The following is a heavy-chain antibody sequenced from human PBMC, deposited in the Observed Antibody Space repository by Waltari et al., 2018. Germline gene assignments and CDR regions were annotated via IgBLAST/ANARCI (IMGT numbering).Heavy chain of an antibody. CDR2: MDYSGRT. CDR3: ARGFGSATTSRFDP. CDR1: GGSISSSSSY. Sequence: QLQLQESGPGLVKPPETLSPTCTVSGGSISSSSSYWGWIRQPPEKGLEWVASMDYSGRTYYNPSLKSRVTISVDTSKNQFSLEVRSVTAADTAVYYCARGFGSATTSRFDPWGQGIVVTVSS. D-gene: IGHD5-12*01. V-gene: IGHV4-39*07. J-gene: IGHJ5*02.